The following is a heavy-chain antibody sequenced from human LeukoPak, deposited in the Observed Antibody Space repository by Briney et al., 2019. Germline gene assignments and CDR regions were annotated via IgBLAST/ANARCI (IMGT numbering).Heavy chain of an antibody. J-gene: IGHJ3*02. CDR2: ISTNGGST. CDR1: GFTFSRYA. CDR3: ARGGSGATKDDAFDI. Sequence: GGSLRLSCAASGFTFSRYALHWVRQAPGKGLEYVSSISTNGGSTYYANSVKGRFTISRDNAENSLYLQMNSLRAEDTAVYYCARGGSGATKDDAFDIWGQGTMVTVSS. D-gene: IGHD3-10*01. V-gene: IGHV3-64*01.